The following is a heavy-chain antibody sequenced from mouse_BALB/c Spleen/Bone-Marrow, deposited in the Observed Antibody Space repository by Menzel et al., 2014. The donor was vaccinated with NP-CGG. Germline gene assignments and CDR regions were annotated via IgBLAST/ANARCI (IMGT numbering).Heavy chain of an antibody. CDR2: IRNKANGYTT. V-gene: IGHV7-3*02. Sequence: DVKLVESGGGLVQPGGSLRLSCATSGFTFTDYYMSWVRQPPGKALEWLGFIRNKANGYTTEYSASVKGRFTISRDNSQSILYLQMNTLRAEDSATYYCARDRRYDLAWFAYWGQGTLVTVSA. CDR1: GFTFTDYY. CDR3: ARDRRYDLAWFAY. J-gene: IGHJ3*01. D-gene: IGHD2-14*01.